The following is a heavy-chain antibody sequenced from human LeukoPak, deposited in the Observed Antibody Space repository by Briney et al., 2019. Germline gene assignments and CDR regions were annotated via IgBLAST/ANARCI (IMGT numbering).Heavy chain of an antibody. D-gene: IGHD5-12*01. Sequence: PSETLSLTCAVYGGSFSGYYWSWLRQPPGKGLEWIGEINHSGATNYNPSLKSRVTISVDTSKNLFSLKLSSVTAADTAVYYCASSRVYSGSWYYYFDNWGQGTLVTVSS. J-gene: IGHJ4*02. CDR1: GGSFSGYY. CDR3: ASSRVYSGSWYYYFDN. V-gene: IGHV4-34*01. CDR2: INHSGAT.